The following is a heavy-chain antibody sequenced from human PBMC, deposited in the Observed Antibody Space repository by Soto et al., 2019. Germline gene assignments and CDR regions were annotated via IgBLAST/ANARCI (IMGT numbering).Heavy chain of an antibody. V-gene: IGHV1-69*12. CDR1: GGTFSSYA. CDR3: APPLGGNRYYYGMHV. J-gene: IGHJ6*04. CDR2: IIPSFGTA. D-gene: IGHD3-10*01. Sequence: QVQLVQSGAEVKKPGSSVKVSCKASGGTFSSYAISWVRQAPGQGLEWMGGIIPSFGTADYAQKFQGRVTITADEPTSTAYMDRGSPGSEDTAGYYCAPPLGGNRYYYGMHVWGKGPTLTVAS.